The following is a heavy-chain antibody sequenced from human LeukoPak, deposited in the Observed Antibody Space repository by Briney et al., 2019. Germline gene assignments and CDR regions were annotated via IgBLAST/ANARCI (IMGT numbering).Heavy chain of an antibody. CDR2: ISGSGSHT. CDR1: GFTFSDYY. Sequence: GGSLRLSCAASGFTFSDYYMSWIRQAPGKGLEWLSYISGSGSHTTYADSVRGRFTVSRDNAKNSLSLQVNSLRADDTAVYYCARVGSTVAAGTPDYWGQGTLVTVSS. CDR3: ARVGSTVAAGTPDY. D-gene: IGHD6-13*01. V-gene: IGHV3-11*06. J-gene: IGHJ4*02.